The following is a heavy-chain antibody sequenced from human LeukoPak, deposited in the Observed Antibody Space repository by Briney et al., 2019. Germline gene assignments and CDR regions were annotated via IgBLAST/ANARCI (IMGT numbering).Heavy chain of an antibody. D-gene: IGHD3-22*01. CDR1: GGTFSSYA. CDR3: ARELRTYYYDSSGYFFYYYGMDV. CDR2: IIPIFGTA. V-gene: IGHV1-69*01. Sequence: GSSVKVSCKASGGTFSSYAISWVRQAPGQGLEWMGGIIPIFGTANYAQKFQGRVTITADESTSTAYMELSSLRSEDTAVYYCARELRTYYYDSSGYFFYYYGMDVWGQGTTVTVSS. J-gene: IGHJ6*02.